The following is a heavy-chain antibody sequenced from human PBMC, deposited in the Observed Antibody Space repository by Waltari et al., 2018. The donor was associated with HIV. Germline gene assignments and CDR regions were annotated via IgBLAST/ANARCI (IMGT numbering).Heavy chain of an antibody. J-gene: IGHJ6*02. Sequence: QVQLQESGPGLVKPSETLSLTCTVSGGSISSYSWSWIRQPPGKGLEWIGYIYYSGSTNYNPSLKSRVTISVDTSKNQFSLKLSSVTAADTAVYYCARDGSTNGMDVWGQGTTVTVSS. D-gene: IGHD2-2*01. CDR2: IYYSGST. V-gene: IGHV4-59*01. CDR3: ARDGSTNGMDV. CDR1: GGSISSYS.